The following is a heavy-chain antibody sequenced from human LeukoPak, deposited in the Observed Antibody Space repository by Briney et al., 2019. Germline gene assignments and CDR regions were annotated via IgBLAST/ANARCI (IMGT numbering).Heavy chain of an antibody. CDR2: IRGSGGST. CDR1: GFTFSSYA. J-gene: IGHJ6*02. CDR3: AKGAIVAPEDYYGMDV. Sequence: GGSLRLSCAASGFTFSSYALSWVRQAPGKGLEWVSAIRGSGGSTYYADSVKGRFTISRDNSKNTLYLQMNSLRAEDTAVYYCAKGAIVAPEDYYGMDVWGQGTTVTVSS. D-gene: IGHD5-12*01. V-gene: IGHV3-23*01.